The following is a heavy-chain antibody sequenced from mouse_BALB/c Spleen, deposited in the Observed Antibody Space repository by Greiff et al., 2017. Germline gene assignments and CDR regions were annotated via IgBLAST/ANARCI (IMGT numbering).Heavy chain of an antibody. Sequence: DVMLVESGGGLVQPGGSRKLSCAASGFTFSSFGMHWVRQAPEKGLEWVAYISSGSSTIYYADTVKGRFTISRDNPKNTLFLQMTSLRSEDTAMYYCARNGGYYDYFDYWGQGTTLTVSS. D-gene: IGHD2-3*01. J-gene: IGHJ2*01. CDR3: ARNGGYYDYFDY. V-gene: IGHV5-17*02. CDR1: GFTFSSFG. CDR2: ISSGSSTI.